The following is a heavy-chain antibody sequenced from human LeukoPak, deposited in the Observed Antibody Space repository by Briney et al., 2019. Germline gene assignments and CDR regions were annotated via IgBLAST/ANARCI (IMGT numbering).Heavy chain of an antibody. CDR3: ARGSIGARSGWSWVY. D-gene: IGHD3-3*01. V-gene: IGHV1-8*03. CDR2: MNPNSGNT. Sequence: GASVKVSCKASGYTFTSYDINWVRQATGQGLEWMGWMNPNSGNTGYAQKFQGRVTITRNTSISTAYMELSSLRSEDTAVYYCARGSIGARSGWSWVYWGQGTLVTVSS. J-gene: IGHJ4*02. CDR1: GYTFTSYD.